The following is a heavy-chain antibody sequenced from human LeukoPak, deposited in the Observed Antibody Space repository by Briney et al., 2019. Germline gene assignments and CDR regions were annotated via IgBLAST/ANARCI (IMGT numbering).Heavy chain of an antibody. CDR1: GYTFTNYW. CDR2: IHPGDSDT. J-gene: IGHJ4*02. Sequence: GESLKISCKASGYTFTNYWIGWVRHTPGKGLGWMGIIHPGDSDTSYRTSFQGQVTMSVDESTSTAYLHWTSLKASDTAIYYCARHAGYCTGGRCYSFYYFDYWGQGTLVTVSS. CDR3: ARHAGYCTGGRCYSFYYFDY. V-gene: IGHV5-51*01. D-gene: IGHD2-15*01.